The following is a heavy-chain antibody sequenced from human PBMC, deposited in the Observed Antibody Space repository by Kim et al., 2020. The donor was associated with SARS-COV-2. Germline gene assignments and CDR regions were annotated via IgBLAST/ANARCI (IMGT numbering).Heavy chain of an antibody. J-gene: IGHJ4*02. V-gene: IGHV3-21*01. D-gene: IGHD3-10*01. Sequence: GGSLRLSCAASGFTFSSYSMNWVRQAPGKGLEWVSSISSSSSYIYYADSVKGRFTISRDNAKNSLYLQMNSLRAEDTAVYYCARDYYGSGSYRPPDYWGQGTLVTVSS. CDR1: GFTFSSYS. CDR3: ARDYYGSGSYRPPDY. CDR2: ISSSSSYI.